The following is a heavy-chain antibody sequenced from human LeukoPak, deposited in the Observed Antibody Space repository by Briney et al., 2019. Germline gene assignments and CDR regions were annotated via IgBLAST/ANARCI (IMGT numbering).Heavy chain of an antibody. D-gene: IGHD1-14*01. V-gene: IGHV3-7*01. Sequence: GGSLRLSCSASGFSFTSYAMNWVRQAPGKGLEWVANINQGGSDKYYVDSVKGRFTISRDNANNLLYLQMNSLRGEDTAVYYCTRDRSRAEDDWGQGTLVTVSS. CDR3: TRDRSRAEDD. J-gene: IGHJ4*02. CDR2: INQGGSDK. CDR1: GFSFTSYA.